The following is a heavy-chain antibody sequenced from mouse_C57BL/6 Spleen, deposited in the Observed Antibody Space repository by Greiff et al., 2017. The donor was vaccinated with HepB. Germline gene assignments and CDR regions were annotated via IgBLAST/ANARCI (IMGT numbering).Heavy chain of an antibody. Sequence: VQLQQSGAELARPGASVKMSCKASGYTFTSYTMHWVKQRPGQGLEWIGYINPSSGYTKYNQKFKDKATLTADKSSSTAYRQLSSLTSEDSAVYYCARGDYDGGYYFDYWGQGTTLTVSS. CDR1: GYTFTSYT. CDR3: ARGDYDGGYYFDY. D-gene: IGHD2-4*01. J-gene: IGHJ2*01. CDR2: INPSSGYT. V-gene: IGHV1-4*01.